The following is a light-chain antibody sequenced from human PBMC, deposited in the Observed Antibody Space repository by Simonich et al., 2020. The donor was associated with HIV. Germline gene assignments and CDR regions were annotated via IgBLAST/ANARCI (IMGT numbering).Light chain of an antibody. CDR2: EVS. J-gene: IGLJ3*02. CDR1: TSDVGGYNY. CDR3: SSYKSSSTWV. V-gene: IGLV2-14*01. Sequence: QSALTQPASVSGSPGQSITISCTGTTSDVGGYNYGSWYQQHPGKAPKLMIYEVSKRPSGVPDRFSGSKSGNTASLTISGLQAEDEADYYCSSYKSSSTWVFGGGTKLTVL.